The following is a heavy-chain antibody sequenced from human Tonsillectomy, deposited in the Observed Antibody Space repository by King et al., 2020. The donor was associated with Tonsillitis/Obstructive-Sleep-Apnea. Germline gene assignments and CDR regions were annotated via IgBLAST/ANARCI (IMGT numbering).Heavy chain of an antibody. J-gene: IGHJ4*02. CDR1: GGSISSYY. CDR3: ARGPGRDGDYGPFDY. Sequence: VQLQESGPGLVKPSETLSLTCPVSGGSISSYYWSLIRQPPGKGLEWIGYIYDSGSTNYNPYLKSRVTISVETSKNQFSLKLSSVTAADTAVYYCARGPGRDGDYGPFDYWGQGTLVTVSS. CDR2: IYDSGST. V-gene: IGHV4-59*01. D-gene: IGHD4-17*01.